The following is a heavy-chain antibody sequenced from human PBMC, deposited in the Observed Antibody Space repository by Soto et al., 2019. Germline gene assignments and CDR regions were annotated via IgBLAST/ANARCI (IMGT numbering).Heavy chain of an antibody. V-gene: IGHV1-69*13. J-gene: IGHJ6*02. CDR3: ARSHERYYYDSSGLYYYYGMDV. CDR2: IIPIFGTA. CDR1: GGTFSSYA. Sequence: SVKVSCKASGGTFSSYAISWVRQAPGQGLEWMGGIIPIFGTANYAQKFQGRVTITADESTSTAYMELSSLRSEDTAVYYCARSHERYYYDSSGLYYYYGMDVWGQGTTVTVS. D-gene: IGHD3-22*01.